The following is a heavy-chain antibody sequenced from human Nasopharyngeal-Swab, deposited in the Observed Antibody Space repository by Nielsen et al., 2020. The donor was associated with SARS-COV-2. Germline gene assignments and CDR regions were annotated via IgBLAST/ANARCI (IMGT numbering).Heavy chain of an antibody. V-gene: IGHV5-10-1*01. CDR2: IDPSDSYT. CDR3: ARHSEYYYGSGSYTPLDY. CDR1: GYSFTSYW. D-gene: IGHD3-10*01. Sequence: KVSCKGSGYSFTSYWISWVRQMPGKGLEWMGRIDPSDSYTNYSPSFQGHVTISADKSISTAYLQWSSLKASDTAMYYCARHSEYYYGSGSYTPLDYWGQGTLVTVSS. J-gene: IGHJ4*02.